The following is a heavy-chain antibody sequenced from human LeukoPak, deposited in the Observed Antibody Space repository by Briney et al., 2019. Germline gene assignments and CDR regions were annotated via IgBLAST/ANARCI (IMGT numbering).Heavy chain of an antibody. D-gene: IGHD3-10*01. Sequence: PSETLSLTCAVYGGSFSGYYWSWIRQPPGKGLEWIGEINHSGSTNYNPSLKSRVTISVDTSKNQFSLKLSSVTAADTAVYYCARGRHGFGELLSYYGMDVWGQGTTVTVSS. V-gene: IGHV4-34*01. CDR1: GGSFSGYY. J-gene: IGHJ6*02. CDR3: ARGRHGFGELLSYYGMDV. CDR2: INHSGST.